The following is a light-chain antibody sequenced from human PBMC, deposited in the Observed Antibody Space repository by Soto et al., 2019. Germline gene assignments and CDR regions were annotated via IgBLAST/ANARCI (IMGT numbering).Light chain of an antibody. CDR3: QQYNVWPLT. Sequence: EIVMTQSPATLSVSPGERATLSCRAGQSVSSNLAWYQQKPGQTPKLLIYVASTRATGIPARFSGSGSGTEFTLTISSLQSGDFAVYYCQQYNVWPLTFGGGTKVEFK. J-gene: IGKJ4*01. CDR1: QSVSSN. CDR2: VAS. V-gene: IGKV3-15*01.